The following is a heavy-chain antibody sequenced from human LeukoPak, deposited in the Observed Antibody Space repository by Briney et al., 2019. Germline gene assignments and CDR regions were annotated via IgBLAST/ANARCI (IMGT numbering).Heavy chain of an antibody. Sequence: GGSLRLSCAASGFTFSTYAMSWVRQAPGKGLEWVSTISGSGGSTYYADSVKGRFTISRDSSKNTLFLQMNSLRAEDTAVYYCAKDWDSSGWPIDYWGLGTLVTVSS. D-gene: IGHD6-19*01. CDR2: ISGSGGST. J-gene: IGHJ4*02. V-gene: IGHV3-23*01. CDR3: AKDWDSSGWPIDY. CDR1: GFTFSTYA.